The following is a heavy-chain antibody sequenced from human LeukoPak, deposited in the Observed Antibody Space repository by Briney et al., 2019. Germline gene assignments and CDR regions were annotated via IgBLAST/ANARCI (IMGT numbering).Heavy chain of an antibody. V-gene: IGHV3-21*04. J-gene: IGHJ5*02. D-gene: IGHD3-10*01. CDR2: ISSSSSYI. Sequence: GGSLRLSCAASGFTFSSYSMNWVRQAPGKGLEWVSSISSSSSYIYYADSVKGRFTISRDNAKNSLYLQMNSLRAEDTAVYYCARDKAVRGVIIGTNWFDPWGQGTLVTVSS. CDR1: GFTFSSYS. CDR3: ARDKAVRGVIIGTNWFDP.